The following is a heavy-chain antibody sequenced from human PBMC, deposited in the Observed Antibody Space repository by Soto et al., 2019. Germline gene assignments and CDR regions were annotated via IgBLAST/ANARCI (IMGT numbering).Heavy chain of an antibody. D-gene: IGHD3-9*01. J-gene: IGHJ5*02. CDR3: ARVPFVGYFDWLDP. CDR2: MHHTQGT. Sequence: PSEALSLPCGVSGSSISSYYWTWIRQPPGGGLEWIGYMHHTQGTNDNPSLRGRVHMSIDTSMNQFSLRLTSVTAADTAVYYCARVPFVGYFDWLDPWGHGTLVTVSS. V-gene: IGHV4-59*01. CDR1: GSSISSYY.